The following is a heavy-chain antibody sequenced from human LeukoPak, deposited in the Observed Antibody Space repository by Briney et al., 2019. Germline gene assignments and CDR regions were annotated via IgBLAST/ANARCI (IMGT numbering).Heavy chain of an antibody. Sequence: GGCLRLSCAASGFTFGNYGMQWVRQAPGKGLEWVAVIWYGGSNKYYADSVKGRFTISRDNSKNTLYLQMDSLRAEDTAMYYCAREGNDYGDYFQHWGQGTLVTVSS. J-gene: IGHJ1*01. CDR1: GFTFGNYG. D-gene: IGHD4-17*01. CDR3: AREGNDYGDYFQH. CDR2: IWYGGSNK. V-gene: IGHV3-33*01.